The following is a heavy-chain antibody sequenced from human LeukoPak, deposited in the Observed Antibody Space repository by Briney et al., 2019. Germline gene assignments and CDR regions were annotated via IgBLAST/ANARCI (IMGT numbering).Heavy chain of an antibody. J-gene: IGHJ4*02. CDR1: GGSISSSSYY. Sequence: SETLSLTCTASGGSISSSSYYWGWIRQPPGKGLEWIGSIYYSGSTYYNPSLKSRVTISADTSKNQFSLKLSSVTAADTAVYYCASRKLGNDYWGQGTLVTVSS. CDR3: ASRKLGNDY. D-gene: IGHD7-27*01. CDR2: IYYSGST. V-gene: IGHV4-39*07.